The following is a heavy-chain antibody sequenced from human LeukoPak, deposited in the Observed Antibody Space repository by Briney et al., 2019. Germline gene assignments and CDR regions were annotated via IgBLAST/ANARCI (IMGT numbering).Heavy chain of an antibody. V-gene: IGHV4-61*01. J-gene: IGHJ6*02. D-gene: IGHD1-26*01. CDR1: GGSVSGGSYY. Sequence: SETLSLTCTVSGGSVSGGSYYWSWIRQPPGKGLEWIGYIYYNGSTNYSPSLKSRVTMSVDTSKNLFSLKVSSVTAADTAVYYCARGRSNYYGMDVWGQGTTVTVSS. CDR3: ARGRSNYYGMDV. CDR2: IYYNGST.